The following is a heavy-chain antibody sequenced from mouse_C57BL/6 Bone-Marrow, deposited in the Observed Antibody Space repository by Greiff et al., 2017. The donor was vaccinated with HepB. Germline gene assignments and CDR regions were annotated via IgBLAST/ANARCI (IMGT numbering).Heavy chain of an antibody. V-gene: IGHV14-3*01. D-gene: IGHD2-14*01. CDR2: IDPANGNT. Sequence: VQLKESVAELVRPGASVKLSCTASGFNIKNTYMHWVERRPEQGLEWIGRIDPANGNTKYAPKFQGKATITADTYTNTAYLQLSSLTSEDTAIYYCARNGTSDAVDYWGQGTPVTVSS. CDR1: GFNIKNTY. J-gene: IGHJ2*01. CDR3: ARNGTSDAVDY.